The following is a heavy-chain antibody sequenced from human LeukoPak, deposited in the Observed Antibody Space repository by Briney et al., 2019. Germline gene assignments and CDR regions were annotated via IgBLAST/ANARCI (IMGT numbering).Heavy chain of an antibody. V-gene: IGHV4-39*01. J-gene: IGHJ4*02. CDR1: GGSISSSSYY. D-gene: IGHD3-10*01. CDR2: IYYSGST. Sequence: SETLSLTCTVSGGSISSSSYYWGWIRQPPGKGLEWIGSIYYSGSTYYNPSLKSRVTISVDTSKTQSSLRLSSVTAADTAVYYCARIWFGELLTYFDYWGQGTLVTVSS. CDR3: ARIWFGELLTYFDY.